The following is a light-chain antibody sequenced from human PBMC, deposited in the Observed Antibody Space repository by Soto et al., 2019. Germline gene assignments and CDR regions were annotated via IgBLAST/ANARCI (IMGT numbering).Light chain of an antibody. J-gene: IGKJ2*01. V-gene: IGKV3-20*01. CDR3: HQYGSSPLYT. Sequence: EIVLTQSPGTLSLSPGVRATLSCRASPSVSSSNLAWYQQKPGQAPRLLIYGASSRATGIPDRFSGSGSGTDFTLTISRLEPEDSAVYYCHQYGSSPLYTFGQGTKLEIK. CDR2: GAS. CDR1: PSVSSSN.